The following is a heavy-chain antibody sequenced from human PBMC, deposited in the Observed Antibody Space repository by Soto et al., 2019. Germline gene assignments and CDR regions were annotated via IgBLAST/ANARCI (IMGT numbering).Heavy chain of an antibody. CDR1: GFTFSSYG. Sequence: GGSLRLSCAASGFTFSSYGMHWVRQAPGKGLEWVAVISYDGSNKYYADSVKGRFTISRDNSKNTLYLQMNSLRAEDTAVYYCAKVGPAAAAYFDYWGQGTLVTVSS. D-gene: IGHD6-13*01. CDR3: AKVGPAAAAYFDY. J-gene: IGHJ4*02. V-gene: IGHV3-30*18. CDR2: ISYDGSNK.